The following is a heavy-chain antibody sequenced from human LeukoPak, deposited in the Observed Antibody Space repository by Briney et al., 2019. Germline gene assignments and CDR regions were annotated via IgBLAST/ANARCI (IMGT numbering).Heavy chain of an antibody. Sequence: GGSLRLSCVASGFTFGKYWMSWVRQAPGKGLEWVANIKLDGSEKNYVDSVKGRFTISRDNSKNTLYLQMNSLRAEDTAVYYCAKADRSGWSYRFDYWGQGTLVTVSS. V-gene: IGHV3-7*03. D-gene: IGHD6-19*01. CDR2: IKLDGSEK. CDR1: GFTFGKYW. J-gene: IGHJ4*02. CDR3: AKADRSGWSYRFDY.